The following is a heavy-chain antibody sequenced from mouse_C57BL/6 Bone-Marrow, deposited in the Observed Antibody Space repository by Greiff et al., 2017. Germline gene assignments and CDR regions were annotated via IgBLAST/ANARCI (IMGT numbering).Heavy chain of an antibody. V-gene: IGHV5-12*01. CDR1: GFTFSDYY. CDR2: ISNGGGST. J-gene: IGHJ4*01. Sequence: EVHLVESGGGLVQPGGSLKLSCAASGFTFSDYYMYWVRQTPEKRLEWVAYISNGGGSTYYPDTVKGRFTISRDNAKNTLYLQMSRLKSEDTAMYYCARHEYSGAMDYWGQGTSVTVSS. D-gene: IGHD5-1*01. CDR3: ARHEYSGAMDY.